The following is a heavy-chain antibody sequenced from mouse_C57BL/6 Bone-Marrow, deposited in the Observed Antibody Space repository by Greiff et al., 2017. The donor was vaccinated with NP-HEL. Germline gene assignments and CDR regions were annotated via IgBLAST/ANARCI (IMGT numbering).Heavy chain of an antibody. V-gene: IGHV1-59*01. D-gene: IGHD2-4*01. CDR3: ARPSIYYDYVYAMDY. Sequence: QVQLQQPGAELVRPGTSVMLSCKASGYTFTSYWMHWVKQRPGQGLEWIGVIDPSDSYTNYNQKFKGKATLTVDTSSSTAYMQLSSLTSEDSAVYYCARPSIYYDYVYAMDYWGQGTSVTVSS. CDR2: IDPSDSYT. J-gene: IGHJ4*01. CDR1: GYTFTSYW.